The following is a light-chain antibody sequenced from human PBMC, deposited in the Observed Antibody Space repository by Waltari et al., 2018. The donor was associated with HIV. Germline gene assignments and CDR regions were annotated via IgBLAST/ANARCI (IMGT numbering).Light chain of an antibody. Sequence: DIVMTQSPDSLAVSLGERATINCKSTQSLLYRSTNKDYVAWYQQKPGQPPKLLIYWASIRESGVPDRFSGSGSGTDFTLTISNLQAEDVAVYYCQQYYSTPWTFGQGTKVGIK. J-gene: IGKJ1*01. CDR3: QQYYSTPWT. CDR2: WAS. CDR1: QSLLYRSTNKDY. V-gene: IGKV4-1*01.